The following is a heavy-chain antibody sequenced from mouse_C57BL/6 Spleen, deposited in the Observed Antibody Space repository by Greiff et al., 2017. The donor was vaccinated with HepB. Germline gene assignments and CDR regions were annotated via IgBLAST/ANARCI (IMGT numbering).Heavy chain of an antibody. J-gene: IGHJ2*01. D-gene: IGHD1-1*01. CDR2: IDPANGNT. V-gene: IGHV14-3*01. CDR3: ARYYYGSSPY. Sequence: VQLQQSVAELVRPRASVKLSCTASGFNIKNTYMHSVKQRPEQGLEWIGRIDPANGNTKYAPKFQGKATITADTSSNTAYLQLSSLTSEDTAIYYCARYYYGSSPYWGQGTTLTVSS. CDR1: GFNIKNTY.